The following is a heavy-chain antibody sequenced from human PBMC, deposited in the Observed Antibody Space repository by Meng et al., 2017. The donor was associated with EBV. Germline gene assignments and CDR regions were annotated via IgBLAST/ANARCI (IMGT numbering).Heavy chain of an antibody. Sequence: GKRPGGGAENPCEACGGALRSYALSGVRRVPGQAIAWLGRMTPIFGSTNNAQKFQGRDTIIADKSTSTDYMEMSRLRSMETAVYSCAKEGEKLELRGSFDYWGQGTLVTVSS. CDR2: MTPIFGST. CDR3: AKEGEKLELRGSFDY. J-gene: IGHJ4*02. CDR1: GGALRSYA. D-gene: IGHD1-7*01. V-gene: IGHV1-69*06.